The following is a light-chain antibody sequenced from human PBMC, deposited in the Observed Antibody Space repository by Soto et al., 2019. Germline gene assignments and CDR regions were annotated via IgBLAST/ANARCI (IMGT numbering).Light chain of an antibody. CDR3: QSYDSSLSGYVV. CDR1: SSNIGAGYD. J-gene: IGLJ2*01. V-gene: IGLV1-40*01. CDR2: GNN. Sequence: QTVVTQPPSVSGAPGQRVTISCTGSSSNIGAGYDVHWYQQLPGTAPKLLIYGNNNRPSGLPDRFSGSKSGTSASLAITGLQAEDEADYYCQSYDSSLSGYVVFGGGTKLTVL.